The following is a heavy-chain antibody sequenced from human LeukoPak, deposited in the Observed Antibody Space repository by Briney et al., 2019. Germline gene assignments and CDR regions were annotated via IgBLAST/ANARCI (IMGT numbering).Heavy chain of an antibody. Sequence: PSETLSLTCAVSGGSISSGGYSWSWIRQPPGKDLEWIGYIYHSGSTYYNPSLKSRVTISVDRSKNQFSLKLSSVTAADTAVYYCARYGSGSYHVYNWFDPWGQGTLVTVSS. CDR3: ARYGSGSYHVYNWFDP. CDR1: GGSISSGGYS. CDR2: IYHSGST. V-gene: IGHV4-30-2*01. J-gene: IGHJ5*02. D-gene: IGHD3-10*01.